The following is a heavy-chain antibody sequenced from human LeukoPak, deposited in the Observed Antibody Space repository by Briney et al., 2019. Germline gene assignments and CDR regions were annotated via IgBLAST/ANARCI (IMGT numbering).Heavy chain of an antibody. V-gene: IGHV3-74*01. CDR3: ARDRLGDGDYLFDS. D-gene: IGHD4-17*01. Sequence: PGGSLRLSCAASGFTFSRYWMHWVRQAPGKGLVWVSRVNGDGSSTTYADSVKGRFTISRDNAKNTLYLQMNSLRAEDTAVYYCARDRLGDGDYLFDSWGQGILVTVSS. CDR1: GFTFSRYW. CDR2: VNGDGSST. J-gene: IGHJ4*02.